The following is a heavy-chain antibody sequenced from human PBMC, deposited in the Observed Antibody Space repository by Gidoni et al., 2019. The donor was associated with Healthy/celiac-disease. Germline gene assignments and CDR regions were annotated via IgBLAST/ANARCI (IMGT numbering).Heavy chain of an antibody. Sequence: QVQLVESGGGVVQPGRSLRLSCAASGFTFSSYVMHWVRQAPGKGLEWVAVRWYDGSNKYYADSVKGRFTISRDNSKNTLYLQMNSLRAEDTAVYYCARDGEGVVIDGAQNYGMDVWGQGTTVTVSS. CDR3: ARDGEGVVIDGAQNYGMDV. CDR2: RWYDGSNK. D-gene: IGHD3-3*01. J-gene: IGHJ6*02. CDR1: GFTFSSYV. V-gene: IGHV3-33*01.